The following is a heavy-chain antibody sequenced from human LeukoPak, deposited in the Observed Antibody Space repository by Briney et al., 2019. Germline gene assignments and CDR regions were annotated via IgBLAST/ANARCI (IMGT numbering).Heavy chain of an antibody. V-gene: IGHV3-21*01. D-gene: IGHD1-26*01. CDR1: GFMFRSYT. Sequence: GGSLRLSCAASGFMFRSYTMNWVRQAPGKGLEWVSSITGSGNYKYYADSVKGRFTLSRDNAEKSLYLQLNSLRAEDTAVYYCVRDWVGATRDIWGQGTMVTVSS. J-gene: IGHJ3*02. CDR2: ITGSGNYK. CDR3: VRDWVGATRDI.